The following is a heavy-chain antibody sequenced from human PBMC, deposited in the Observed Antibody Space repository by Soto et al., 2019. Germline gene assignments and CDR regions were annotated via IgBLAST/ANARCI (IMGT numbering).Heavy chain of an antibody. CDR3: ARGISWTYYDDSSGYYYIYYFDY. Sequence: SETLSLTCTVSGGSISSYYWSWIRQPPGKGLEWIGYIYYSGSTNYNPSLKSRVTISVDTSKNQFSLKLSSVTAADTAVYYCARGISWTYYDDSSGYYYIYYFDYRAQRTPVTVSS. D-gene: IGHD3-22*01. CDR1: GGSISSYY. J-gene: IGHJ4*02. V-gene: IGHV4-59*01. CDR2: IYYSGST.